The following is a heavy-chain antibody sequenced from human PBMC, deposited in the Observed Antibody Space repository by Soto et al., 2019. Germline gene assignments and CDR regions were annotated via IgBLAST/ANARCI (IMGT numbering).Heavy chain of an antibody. D-gene: IGHD6-13*01. J-gene: IGHJ4*02. CDR3: AREHSSSWRFDY. V-gene: IGHV1-8*01. Sequence: ASVKVSCKASGYTFTSYDINWVRLATGQGLEWMGRMNPNSGNTGYAQKFQGRVTMTRNTSISTAYMELSSLRSEDTAVYYCAREHSSSWRFDYWGQGTLVTVSS. CDR2: MNPNSGNT. CDR1: GYTFTSYD.